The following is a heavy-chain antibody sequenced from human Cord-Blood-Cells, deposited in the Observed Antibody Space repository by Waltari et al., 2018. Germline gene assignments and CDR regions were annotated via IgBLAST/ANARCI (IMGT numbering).Heavy chain of an antibody. V-gene: IGHV3-48*02. D-gene: IGHD3-10*01. CDR3: ARVDGGGSGSWNY. CDR1: GFTFSSYS. CDR2: ISSSSSTI. J-gene: IGHJ4*02. Sequence: EVQLVESGGGLVQPGGALRLSCAASGFTFSSYSMNWVRQAPGKGLEWVSYISSSSSTIYYADSGKGRFTISRDNAKNSLYLQMNSLRDEDTAVYYCARVDGGGSGSWNYWGQGTLVTVSS.